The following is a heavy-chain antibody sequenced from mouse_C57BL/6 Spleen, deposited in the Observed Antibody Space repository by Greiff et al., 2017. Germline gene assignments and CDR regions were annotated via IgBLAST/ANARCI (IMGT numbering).Heavy chain of an antibody. CDR3: AHVVTGDY. V-gene: IGHV1-55*01. CDR2: IYPGSGST. CDR1: GYTFTSYW. D-gene: IGHD2-12*01. Sequence: VQLQQPGAELVKPGASVKMSCKASGYTFTSYWMPWVKQRPGQGLEWIGDIYPGSGSTNYNEKFKSKATLTVDTSSSTAYLQLSSLTSEYSAVYYYAHVVTGDYWGKGTTLTGSS. J-gene: IGHJ2*01.